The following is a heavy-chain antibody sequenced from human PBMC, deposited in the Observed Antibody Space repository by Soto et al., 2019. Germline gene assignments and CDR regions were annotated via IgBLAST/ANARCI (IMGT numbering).Heavy chain of an antibody. V-gene: IGHV3-30*18. CDR2: ISYDGSNQ. J-gene: IGHJ6*02. Sequence: QVQLVESGGGVVQPGRSLRLSCAASGFTFSSYAMHWVRQAPGKGLEWVAMISYDGSNQYYADSVKGRFTISRDNSKYTLYLQLNSLRAEDRAVYHCAKATYGGNPAQSHNGVDVWGQGTTVTFSS. CDR1: GFTFSSYA. CDR3: AKATYGGNPAQSHNGVDV. D-gene: IGHD2-15*01.